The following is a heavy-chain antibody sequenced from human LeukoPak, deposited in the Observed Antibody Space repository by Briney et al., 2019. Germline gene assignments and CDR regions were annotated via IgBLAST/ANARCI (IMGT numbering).Heavy chain of an antibody. D-gene: IGHD6-19*01. CDR1: GYTFTSYG. CDR3: ARDQSGIAVAGEAFDI. Sequence: GASVKVSCKASGYTFTSYGIGWVRQAPGQGLEWMGWISAYNGNTNYAQKLQGRVTMTTDTSTSTAYMELRSLRSDDTAVYYCARDQSGIAVAGEAFDIWGQGTMVTVSS. CDR2: ISAYNGNT. V-gene: IGHV1-18*01. J-gene: IGHJ3*02.